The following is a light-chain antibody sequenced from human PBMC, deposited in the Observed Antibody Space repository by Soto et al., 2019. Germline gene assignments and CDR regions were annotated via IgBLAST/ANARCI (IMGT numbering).Light chain of an antibody. CDR3: CSYAGPSVFVV. V-gene: IGLV2-23*02. CDR2: EDT. J-gene: IGLJ2*01. Sequence: QSALTQPASVSGSPGQSITISCTGTSSDIGSYNRVSWYQQLPGKAPKLMIYEDTQRPSRVSNRFSGSKSGNTASLTITGLQAEDEADYYCCSYAGPSVFVVFGGGTKLTVL. CDR1: SSDIGSYNR.